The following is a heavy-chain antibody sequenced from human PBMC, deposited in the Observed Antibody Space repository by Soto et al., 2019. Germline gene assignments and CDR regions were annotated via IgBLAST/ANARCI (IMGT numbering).Heavy chain of an antibody. J-gene: IGHJ4*02. CDR3: AKDLPRDWSGYPHGYFDY. CDR2: INAGNGNT. CDR1: GYMFTSHA. V-gene: IGHV1-3*01. D-gene: IGHD3-3*01. Sequence: ASVKVSCKASGYMFTSHAMHWVRQAPGQRLEWMGWINAGNGNTKYSQKFEGRVTITRDTSASTAYMDLSSLGSEDTAVYYCAKDLPRDWSGYPHGYFDYWGQGTLVTVSS.